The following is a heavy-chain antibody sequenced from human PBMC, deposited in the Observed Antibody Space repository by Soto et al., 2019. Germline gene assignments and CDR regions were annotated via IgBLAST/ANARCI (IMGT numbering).Heavy chain of an antibody. D-gene: IGHD3-16*02. CDR2: IIPIFGTA. CDR1: GVTFSSYA. Sequence: SVKVSCKASGVTFSSYAISWVRQAPGQGLEWMGGIIPIFGTANYAQKFQGRVTITADESTSTAYMELSSLRSEDTAVYYCARGRHFSGLSLGTLSLGANCSHAMDVW. V-gene: IGHV1-69*13. CDR3: ARGRHFSGLSLGTLSLGANCSHAMDV. J-gene: IGHJ6*01.